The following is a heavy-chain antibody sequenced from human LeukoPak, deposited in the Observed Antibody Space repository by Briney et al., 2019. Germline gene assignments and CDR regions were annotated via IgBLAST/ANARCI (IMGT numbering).Heavy chain of an antibody. CDR2: ISSSSSYI. CDR1: GFTFSSYS. J-gene: IGHJ2*01. V-gene: IGHV3-21*04. D-gene: IGHD3-22*01. CDR3: AKDRHYYDSSGYYYWNFDL. Sequence: GGSLRLSCAASGFTFSSYSMNWVRQAPGKGLEWVSSISSSSSYIYYADSVKGRFTISRDNAKNSLYLQMNSLRAEDTAVYYCAKDRHYYDSSGYYYWNFDLWGRGTLVTVSS.